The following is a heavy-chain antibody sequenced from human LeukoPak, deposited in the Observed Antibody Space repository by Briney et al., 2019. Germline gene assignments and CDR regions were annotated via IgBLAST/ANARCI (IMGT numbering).Heavy chain of an antibody. J-gene: IGHJ6*03. CDR1: GFTFSSCW. Sequence: GSLRLSCAASGFTFSSCWMNWVRQAPGKGLEWIGSIYYSGSTNYNPSLKSRVTISVDTSKNQFSLKLSSVTAADTAVYYCARDSPIRSMDVWGKGTTVTVPS. V-gene: IGHV4-59*01. CDR2: IYYSGST. D-gene: IGHD3-16*01. CDR3: ARDSPIRSMDV.